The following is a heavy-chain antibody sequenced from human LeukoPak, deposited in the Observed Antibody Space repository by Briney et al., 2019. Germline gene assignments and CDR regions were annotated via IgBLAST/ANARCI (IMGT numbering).Heavy chain of an antibody. J-gene: IGHJ4*02. CDR1: GGSISSSSYY. V-gene: IGHV4-39*02. CDR3: ARDDGDYAYYFDS. D-gene: IGHD4-17*01. Sequence: PSETLSLTCTVSGGSISSSSYYWGWIRQPPGKGLEWIGSIYYSGSTYYNPSLKSRVTISVDTSKNQFSLKLSSVTAADTAVYYCARDDGDYAYYFDSWGQGALVTVSS. CDR2: IYYSGST.